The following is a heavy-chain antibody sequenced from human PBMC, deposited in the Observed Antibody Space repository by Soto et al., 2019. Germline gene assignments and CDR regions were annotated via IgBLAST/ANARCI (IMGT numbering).Heavy chain of an antibody. V-gene: IGHV1-18*01. Sequence: ASVKVSCKASGYTFTSYGISWVRQAPGQGLEWMGWMSAYNGNTNYAQKLQGRVTMTTDTSTSTAYMELRSLRSDDTAVYYCARSDCSGGSCYLFWFDPWGQGTLVTVSX. CDR3: ARSDCSGGSCYLFWFDP. CDR2: MSAYNGNT. CDR1: GYTFTSYG. D-gene: IGHD2-15*01. J-gene: IGHJ5*02.